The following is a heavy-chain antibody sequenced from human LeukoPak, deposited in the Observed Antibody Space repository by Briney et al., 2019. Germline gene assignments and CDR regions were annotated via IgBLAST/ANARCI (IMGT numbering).Heavy chain of an antibody. D-gene: IGHD3-3*01. CDR2: IYHSGST. V-gene: IGHV4-38-2*02. J-gene: IGHJ3*02. CDR1: GGSSSAYY. CDR3: ARDLKILAPPKNAFDI. Sequence: PSETLSLTCSVSGGSSSAYYWSWIRQPPGKGLEWIGSIYHSGSTYYNPSLKSRVTISVDTSKNQFSLKLSSVTAADTAVYYCARDLKILAPPKNAFDIWGQGTMVTVSS.